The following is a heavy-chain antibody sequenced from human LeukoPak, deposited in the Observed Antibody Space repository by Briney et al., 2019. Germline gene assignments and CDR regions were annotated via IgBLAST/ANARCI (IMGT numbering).Heavy chain of an antibody. CDR1: GFTSSSYW. D-gene: IGHD6-13*01. Sequence: GGSLRLSCAASGFTSSSYWMSWVRQAPWKGLEWVANIKQDGSQKYYVDSVKGRFTISRDNAKNSLSLQMNSLRAEDTAVYYCANAGRDSSSTISCGMDVWGQGTTVTVSS. CDR3: ANAGRDSSSTISCGMDV. J-gene: IGHJ6*02. CDR2: IKQDGSQK. V-gene: IGHV3-7*01.